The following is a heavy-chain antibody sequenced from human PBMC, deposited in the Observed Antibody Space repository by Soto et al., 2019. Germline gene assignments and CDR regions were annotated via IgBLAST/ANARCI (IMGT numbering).Heavy chain of an antibody. V-gene: IGHV1-3*01. D-gene: IGHD1-26*01. J-gene: IGHJ4*02. CDR2: INAGNGNT. CDR1: GYTFTSYA. Sequence: ASVKVSCKASGYTFTSYAMHWVRQAAGQRREWMGWINAGNGNTKYSQKFQGRVTITKDTSASTAYMELSSLRSEDTAVYYCARGPSGSSPDYWGQGTLVTVSS. CDR3: ARGPSGSSPDY.